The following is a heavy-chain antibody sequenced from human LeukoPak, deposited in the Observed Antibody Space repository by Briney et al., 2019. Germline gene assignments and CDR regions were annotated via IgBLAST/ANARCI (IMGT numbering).Heavy chain of an antibody. CDR1: GFTVSRNY. J-gene: IGHJ4*02. CDR2: SNSDGSST. V-gene: IGHV3-74*01. Sequence: PGGSLRHSCAASGFTVSRNYMSWVRQAPGKGLVWVSGSNSDGSSTSHADSVKGRFTISRDNAKNTLYLQMNSLRAEDTAVYYCARGGGYSYSPIDYWGQGALVTVSS. D-gene: IGHD6-13*01. CDR3: ARGGGYSYSPIDY.